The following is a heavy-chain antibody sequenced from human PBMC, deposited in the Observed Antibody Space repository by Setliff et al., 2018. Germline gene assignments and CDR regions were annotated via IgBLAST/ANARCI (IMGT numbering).Heavy chain of an antibody. CDR1: GFTFRDYS. CDR2: IVRDGTP. CDR3: AKDRVPDGIWEFDS. J-gene: IGHJ4*02. V-gene: IGHV3-53*01. Sequence: GESLKISCATSGFTFRDYSLTWVRQAPGKGLEWVSGIVRDGTPVYADSMRGRFTISRDNSRNTISLQINDLRAEDTATYYCAKDRVPDGIWEFDSWGQGLLVTVSS. D-gene: IGHD1-26*01.